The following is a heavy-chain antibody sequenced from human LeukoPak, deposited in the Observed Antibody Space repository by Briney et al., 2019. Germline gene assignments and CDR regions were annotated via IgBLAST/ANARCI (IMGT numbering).Heavy chain of an antibody. CDR3: AKPYGDYGFYGMDV. D-gene: IGHD4-17*01. CDR1: GFAFSSYS. Sequence: GGSLRLSCAASGFAFSSYSINWVRQASGKGLEWVSTISSSSIYIYYADSVKGRFTISRDNAKSSLYLQMNSLRAEDTAVYYCAKPYGDYGFYGMDVWGQGTTVTVSS. V-gene: IGHV3-21*01. CDR2: ISSSSIYI. J-gene: IGHJ6*02.